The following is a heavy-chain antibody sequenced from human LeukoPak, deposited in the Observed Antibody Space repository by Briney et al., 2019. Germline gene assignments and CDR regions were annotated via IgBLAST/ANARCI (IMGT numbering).Heavy chain of an antibody. CDR3: ARSWEPTYYYYYMDV. CDR1: GFTFDDYG. D-gene: IGHD1-26*01. J-gene: IGHJ6*03. CDR2: INWNGGST. Sequence: GGSLRLSCAASGFTFDDYGMSWVRQAPGKGLEWVSGINWNGGSTGYADSVKGRFTISRDNAKNSLYLQMNSLRAEDTALYYCARSWEPTYYYYYMDVWGKGTTVTVSS. V-gene: IGHV3-20*04.